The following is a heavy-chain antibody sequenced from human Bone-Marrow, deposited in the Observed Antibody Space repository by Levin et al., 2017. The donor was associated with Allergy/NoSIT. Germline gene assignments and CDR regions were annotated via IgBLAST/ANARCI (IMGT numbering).Heavy chain of an antibody. V-gene: IGHV3-7*01. CDR3: AREQYTGGSYFGMDV. J-gene: IGHJ6*02. Sequence: GGSLRLSCAASGFTFNNFFMTWVRQAPGEGLEWVANINQDGSTKQYVDSVKGRFSISRDNAKRSLYLQMSSLRDEDTALYYCAREQYTGGSYFGMDVWGQGTTVTVSS. CDR2: INQDGSTK. CDR1: GFTFNNFF. D-gene: IGHD2-2*02.